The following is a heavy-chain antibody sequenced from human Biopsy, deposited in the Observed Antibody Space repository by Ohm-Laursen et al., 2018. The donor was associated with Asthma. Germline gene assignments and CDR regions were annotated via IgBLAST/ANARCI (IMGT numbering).Heavy chain of an antibody. D-gene: IGHD4-23*01. V-gene: IGHV3-53*01. CDR1: GFAVSRDH. CDR3: ARAYGGSFFSGSFDI. J-gene: IGHJ3*02. CDR2: IYSGGTS. Sequence: SLRLSCAATGFAVSRDHTFWVRQAPGKGLEWVSVIYSGGTSHTADSVRGRFTISRDYSKNTLYLQMHSLRAEDTAVYYCARAYGGSFFSGSFDIWGQGTMVTVSS.